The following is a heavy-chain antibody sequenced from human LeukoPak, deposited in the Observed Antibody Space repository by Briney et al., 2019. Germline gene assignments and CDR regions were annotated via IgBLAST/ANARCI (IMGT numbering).Heavy chain of an antibody. CDR1: GGSISSYY. CDR3: ARDYGAGIYHYGMDV. J-gene: IGHJ6*02. Sequence: SETLSLTCTVSGGSISSYYWSWIRQPPGKGLEWIGYIYYSGSTNYNPSLKSRVTISVDTSKNQFSLKLSSVTAADTAVYYCARDYGAGIYHYGMDVWGQGTTVTVSS. D-gene: IGHD6-19*01. V-gene: IGHV4-59*01. CDR2: IYYSGST.